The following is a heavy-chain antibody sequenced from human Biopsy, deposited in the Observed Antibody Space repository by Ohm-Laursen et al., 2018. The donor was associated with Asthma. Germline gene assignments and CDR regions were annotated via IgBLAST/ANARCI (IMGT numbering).Heavy chain of an antibody. Sequence: SVTLSLTCAVSGVSIRSHDWTWIRLPPGKGLEYIGDVSHTGSTNYNPSLKSRVTMSLDTSKNQFSLRLTSVTPADTAVYYWARTTYGHDGFDPWGQGSLVTVSS. V-gene: IGHV4-59*11. CDR3: ARTTYGHDGFDP. CDR2: VSHTGST. CDR1: GVSIRSHD. J-gene: IGHJ5*02. D-gene: IGHD4-17*01.